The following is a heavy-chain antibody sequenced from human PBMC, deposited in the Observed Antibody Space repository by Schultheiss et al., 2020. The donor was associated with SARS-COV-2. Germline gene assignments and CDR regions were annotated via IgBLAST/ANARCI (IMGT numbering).Heavy chain of an antibody. CDR3: AKGPRSIIRTDY. Sequence: GGSLRLSCTASGFTFSSYAMHWVRQAPGKGLEWVSSISSSSSYIYYADSVKGRFTISRDNSKNTLYLQMNSLRAEDTAVYYCAKGPRSIIRTDYWGQGTLVTVSS. CDR1: GFTFSSYA. D-gene: IGHD6-6*01. CDR2: ISSSSSYI. V-gene: IGHV3-21*04. J-gene: IGHJ4*02.